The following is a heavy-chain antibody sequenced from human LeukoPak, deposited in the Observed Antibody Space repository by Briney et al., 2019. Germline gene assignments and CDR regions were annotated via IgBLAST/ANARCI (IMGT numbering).Heavy chain of an antibody. CDR3: ARATLGYCSGGSCYSFDP. CDR1: GGSVSSGSYY. D-gene: IGHD2-15*01. CDR2: IYYSGST. Sequence: PSETLSLTCTVSGGSVSSGSYYWSWIRQPPGKGLEWIGYIYYSGSTNYNPSLKSRVTISVDTSKNQFSLKLSSVTAADTTVYYCARATLGYCSGGSCYSFDPWGQGILVTVSS. V-gene: IGHV4-61*01. J-gene: IGHJ5*02.